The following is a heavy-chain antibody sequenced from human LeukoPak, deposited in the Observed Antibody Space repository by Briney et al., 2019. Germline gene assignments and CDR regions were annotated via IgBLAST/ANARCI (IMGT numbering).Heavy chain of an antibody. V-gene: IGHV3-23*01. Sequence: GGSLRLSCAPSGFTFDNFAMTWVRQAPGKGLEWVSEITGSGGSTYYADSVKGRFTISRDNSKNTLYLQMNSLRAQDTTIYYCARELFDFDYWGQGTLVTVSS. CDR3: ARELFDFDY. J-gene: IGHJ4*02. D-gene: IGHD3-10*01. CDR1: GFTFDNFA. CDR2: ITGSGGST.